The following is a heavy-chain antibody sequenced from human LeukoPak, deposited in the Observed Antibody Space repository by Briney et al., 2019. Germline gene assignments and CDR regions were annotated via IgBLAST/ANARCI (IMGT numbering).Heavy chain of an antibody. J-gene: IGHJ4*02. CDR3: AKDRPPYYDILTGSPPDDY. CDR1: GFTFSSYG. CDR2: IRYDGSNK. Sequence: GGSLRLSCAASGFTFSSYGMHWVRQAPGKGLEWVAFIRYDGSNKYYADSVKGRLTISRDNSKNTLYLQMNSLRAEDTAVYYCAKDRPPYYDILTGSPPDDYWGQGTLVTVSS. D-gene: IGHD3-9*01. V-gene: IGHV3-30*02.